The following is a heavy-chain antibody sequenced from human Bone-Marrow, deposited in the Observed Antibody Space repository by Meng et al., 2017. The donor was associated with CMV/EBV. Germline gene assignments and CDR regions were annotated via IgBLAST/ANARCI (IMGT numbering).Heavy chain of an antibody. V-gene: IGHV1-69*05. Sequence: SVKVSCKASGGTFSTYSISWVRQAPGQGLEWMGGIIPIFGKADYAQKFQGRVTITTDESTSTAYMELSSLTSEDTAVYYCARVGAAGNRRRFDYWGQGTLVTVSS. CDR3: ARVGAAGNRRRFDY. J-gene: IGHJ4*02. D-gene: IGHD6-13*01. CDR1: GGTFSTYS. CDR2: IIPIFGKA.